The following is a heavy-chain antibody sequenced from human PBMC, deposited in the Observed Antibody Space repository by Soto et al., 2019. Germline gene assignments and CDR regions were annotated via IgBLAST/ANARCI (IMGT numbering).Heavy chain of an antibody. CDR3: ARRTYDFWSGYYYFDY. J-gene: IGHJ4*02. Sequence: SETLSLTCTVSGGSISSSSYYWGWIRHPPGKGLEWIGSIYYSGSTYYTPSLKSRVTISVDTSKNQFSLKVSSVTAADTAVYYCARRTYDFWSGYYYFDYWGQGTLVTVSS. V-gene: IGHV4-39*01. CDR1: GGSISSSSYY. CDR2: IYYSGST. D-gene: IGHD3-3*01.